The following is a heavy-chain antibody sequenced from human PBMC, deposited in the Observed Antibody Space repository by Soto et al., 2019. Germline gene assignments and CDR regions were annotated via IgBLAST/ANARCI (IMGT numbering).Heavy chain of an antibody. V-gene: IGHV3-7*05. D-gene: IGHD5-12*01. J-gene: IGHJ4*02. CDR1: GFTFSSYW. CDR3: ARDPNNGYDRGRNY. Sequence: EALLVESGGGLVQPGGSLRLSCAASGFTFSSYWMSWVRQTPGKGLEWVANMNRDGTEKYYVDSVAGRFTISRDNARNALYLQMNNLRVDDTAVYYCARDPNNGYDRGRNYWGQGTLVSVSS. CDR2: MNRDGTEK.